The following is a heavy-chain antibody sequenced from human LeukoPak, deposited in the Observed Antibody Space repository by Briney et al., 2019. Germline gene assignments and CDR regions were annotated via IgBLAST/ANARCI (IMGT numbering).Heavy chain of an antibody. D-gene: IGHD6-13*01. CDR3: ARESGIAENAFDI. V-gene: IGHV1-2*02. Sequence: ASVKVSCKASGYTFTGYYMHWVRQAPGQGLEWMGWINPNSGGTNYAQKFQGRVTMTRDTPISTAYMELSRLRSDDTAVYYCARESGIAENAFDIWGQGTMVTVSS. J-gene: IGHJ3*02. CDR1: GYTFTGYY. CDR2: INPNSGGT.